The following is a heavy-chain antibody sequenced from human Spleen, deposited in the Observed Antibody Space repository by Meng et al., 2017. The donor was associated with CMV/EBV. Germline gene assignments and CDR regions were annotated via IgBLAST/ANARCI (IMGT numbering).Heavy chain of an antibody. CDR3: AREGSWQGLSIDGAHAFDI. Sequence: GESLKISCAASGFTFSDYYMSWIRQAPGKGLEWVSYISSSGSTIYYADSVKGRFTISRDNAKNSLYLQMNSLRAEDTAVYYCAREGSWQGLSIDGAHAFDIWGQGTMVTVSS. CDR1: GFTFSDYY. V-gene: IGHV3-11*04. J-gene: IGHJ3*02. CDR2: ISSSGSTI. D-gene: IGHD2-15*01.